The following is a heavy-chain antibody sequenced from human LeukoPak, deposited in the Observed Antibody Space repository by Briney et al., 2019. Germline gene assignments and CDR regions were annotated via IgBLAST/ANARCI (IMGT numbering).Heavy chain of an antibody. Sequence: SETLSLTCAVSGYSISSGYYWGWIRQPPGKGLGWIGGVYHSGSTYYNPSLKSRVTISVDTSKNQFSLKLSSVTAADTAVYYCASVAARYYYYYYMDVWGKGTTVTVSS. J-gene: IGHJ6*03. V-gene: IGHV4-38-2*01. CDR1: GYSISSGYY. CDR3: ASVAARYYYYYYMDV. CDR2: VYHSGST. D-gene: IGHD6-6*01.